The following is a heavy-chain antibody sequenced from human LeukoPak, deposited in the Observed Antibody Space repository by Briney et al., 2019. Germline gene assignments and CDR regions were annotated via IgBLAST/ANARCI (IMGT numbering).Heavy chain of an antibody. V-gene: IGHV4-4*07. CDR1: GGSISSYY. CDR2: IYTNEDT. J-gene: IGHJ6*03. CDR3: ARASCSSTNCYANMAV. D-gene: IGHD2-2*01. Sequence: PSETLSLTCTVSGGSISSYYWSWIRQPAGTGLEWIGRIYTNEDTYYNPSLKSRVTISVNTSKNQFSLNLSSVTAADTAVYYCARASCSSTNCYANMAVWGKGTTVTISS.